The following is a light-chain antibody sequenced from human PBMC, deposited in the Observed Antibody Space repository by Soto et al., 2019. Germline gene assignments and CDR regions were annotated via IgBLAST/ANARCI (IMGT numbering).Light chain of an antibody. CDR3: SSYAGRNKGV. CDR1: SSDVGGYNY. Sequence: QSVLTQPPSASGSPGQSVTISCTGTSSDVGGYNYVSWYQQHPGKAPKLMIYEVSTRPSGVPDRFSGSKSGNTASLTVSGLQADDEDDYYCSSYAGRNKGVFGTGTKLTVL. V-gene: IGLV2-8*01. CDR2: EVS. J-gene: IGLJ1*01.